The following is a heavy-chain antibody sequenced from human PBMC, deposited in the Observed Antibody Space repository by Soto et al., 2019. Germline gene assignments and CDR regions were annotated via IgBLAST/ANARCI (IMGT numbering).Heavy chain of an antibody. J-gene: IGHJ4*02. CDR3: ARPGVAGTYYFDY. D-gene: IGHD6-19*01. CDR2: ISYDGRNK. V-gene: IGHV3-30*01. CDR1: GFTFRSYA. Sequence: GGSLRLSWAASGFTFRSYAMHWVRQAPGKGLEWVAVISYDGRNKYYADSVKVRFTISRDNSKNTLYLQMNSLRAEDTAVYYCARPGVAGTYYFDYWGQGTLVTVSS.